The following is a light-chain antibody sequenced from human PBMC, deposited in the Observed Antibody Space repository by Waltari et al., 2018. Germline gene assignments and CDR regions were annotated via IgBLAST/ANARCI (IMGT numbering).Light chain of an antibody. CDR2: DAS. CDR1: ESVINS. V-gene: IGKV3-20*01. CDR3: QQYGSSPG. J-gene: IGKJ1*01. Sequence: EIVMTQSPATLSVSPGERATLSCRASESVINSLAWYQQRPGQAPRLLFYDASSRATGIPDRFSGSGSGTDFTLTISRLEPEDFAVYYCQQYGSSPGFGQGTKVESK.